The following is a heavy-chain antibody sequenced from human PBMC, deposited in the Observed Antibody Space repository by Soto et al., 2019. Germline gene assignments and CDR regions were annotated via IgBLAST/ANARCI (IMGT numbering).Heavy chain of an antibody. J-gene: IGHJ3*02. V-gene: IGHV1-8*02. CDR3: ARADGSSHDAFDI. Sequence: QVHLVQSGAEVKKPGASVKVSCKASGYSFTGYDVRWVRQAAGHGLEWMGWINPNSGNTGHAEKFQGRLTLTRNISTSTDYLELRSLRSEDTAVYYCARADGSSHDAFDIWGQGTMVTVSS. CDR2: INPNSGNT. D-gene: IGHD3-10*01. CDR1: GYSFTGYD.